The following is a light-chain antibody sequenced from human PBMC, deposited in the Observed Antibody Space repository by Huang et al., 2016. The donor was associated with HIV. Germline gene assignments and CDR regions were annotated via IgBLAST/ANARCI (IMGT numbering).Light chain of an antibody. Sequence: EVVMTQSQGTLSVSLRERATLACKTSQSIDNKLAGYQQKPGQAPRRLIYSTATRATGVPVRFSGGGSGTEFTLTISSLQSEDFGVYYCQHYSKWPLMYLFGQGTKLQI. CDR3: QHYSKWPLMYL. CDR1: QSIDNK. CDR2: STA. J-gene: IGKJ2*01. V-gene: IGKV3-15*01.